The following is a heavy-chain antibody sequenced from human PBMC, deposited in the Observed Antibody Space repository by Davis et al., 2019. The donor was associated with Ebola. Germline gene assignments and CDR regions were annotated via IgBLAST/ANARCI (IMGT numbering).Heavy chain of an antibody. CDR1: GFTFKNYG. CDR3: AKSPVLVPYGGLVYYFDS. CDR2: VSGGSGIT. V-gene: IGHV3-23*01. D-gene: IGHD4/OR15-4a*01. J-gene: IGHJ4*02. Sequence: GVLKISCVPSGFTFKNYGMAWVRQAPGKGLEWVSGVSGGSGITYYPGSVKGRFTISRDDSMNTLYLHMDSLRAEDTAVYYCAKSPVLVPYGGLVYYFDSWGQGTLVTVSS.